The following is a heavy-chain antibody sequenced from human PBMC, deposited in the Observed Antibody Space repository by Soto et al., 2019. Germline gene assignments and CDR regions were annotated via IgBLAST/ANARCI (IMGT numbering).Heavy chain of an antibody. J-gene: IGHJ4*02. D-gene: IGHD4-4*01. Sequence: QITLEESGPTLVKPTQTLTLTCTFSGFSLSTTRVGVGWIRQPPGKALEWLALIYWDDDKRYSPSLKSRLTITKDTYKIQVVLTMTNMDPVDTATYYCAHIDYSSTLDYWGQGTLVTVSS. V-gene: IGHV2-5*02. CDR3: AHIDYSSTLDY. CDR2: IYWDDDK. CDR1: GFSLSTTRVG.